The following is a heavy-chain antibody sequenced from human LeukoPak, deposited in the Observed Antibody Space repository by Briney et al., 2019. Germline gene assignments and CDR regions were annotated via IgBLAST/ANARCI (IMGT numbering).Heavy chain of an antibody. CDR3: ARTGYYYDSSGYYPDWFDP. J-gene: IGHJ5*02. V-gene: IGHV4-59*08. CDR1: GGSISGYY. Sequence: SETLSLTCTVSGGSISGYYWSWIRQPPGKGLEWIGYISYTGIANYNPSLKSRVTISLDTSKNQFSLKLSSVTAADTAVYYCARTGYYYDSSGYYPDWFDPWGQGTLVTVSS. D-gene: IGHD3-22*01. CDR2: ISYTGIA.